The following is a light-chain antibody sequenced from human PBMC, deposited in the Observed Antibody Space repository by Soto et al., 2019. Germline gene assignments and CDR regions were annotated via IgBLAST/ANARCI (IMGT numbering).Light chain of an antibody. CDR3: PQYYSYPLT. J-gene: IGKJ5*01. CDR2: DAS. Sequence: MQRTQSPSTLSASVGERVTSTCRASQSISSWLAWYQQKPGKAPKLLIYDASSLESGVPSRFSGSGSGTDFTLTISCLQSEDFATYYCPQYYSYPLTFGGVTRLEI. V-gene: IGKV1-5*01. CDR1: QSISSW.